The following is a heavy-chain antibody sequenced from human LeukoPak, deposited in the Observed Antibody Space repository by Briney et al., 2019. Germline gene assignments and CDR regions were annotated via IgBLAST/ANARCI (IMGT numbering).Heavy chain of an antibody. CDR1: GGSISSYY. CDR3: ASGYSSSGVDY. Sequence: SETLSLTCTVSGGSISSYYWSWIRQPPGKGLEWIGYIYYSGTTNYNPSLKSRVTISVDTSKNQFSLKLSSVTAADTAVYYCASGYSSSGVDYWGQGTLVTVSS. V-gene: IGHV4-59*01. J-gene: IGHJ4*02. CDR2: IYYSGTT. D-gene: IGHD6-13*01.